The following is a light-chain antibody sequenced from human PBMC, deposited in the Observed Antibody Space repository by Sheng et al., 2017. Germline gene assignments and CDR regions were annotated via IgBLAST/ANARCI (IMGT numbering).Light chain of an antibody. CDR1: QSISSY. V-gene: IGKV1-39*01. Sequence: DIQMTQSPSSLSASVGDRVTITCRASQSISSYLNWYQQKPGKAPKLLIYAASSLQSGVPSRFSGSGSGTDFTLTISSLQPEDFATYYCQQSYSTPIFTFGLGPKWISN. CDR3: QQSYSTPIFT. CDR2: AAS. J-gene: IGKJ3*01.